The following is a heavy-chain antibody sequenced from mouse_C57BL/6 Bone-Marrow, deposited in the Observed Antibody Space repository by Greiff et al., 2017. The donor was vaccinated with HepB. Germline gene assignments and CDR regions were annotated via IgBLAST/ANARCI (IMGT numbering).Heavy chain of an antibody. CDR1: GFTFSSYG. CDR2: ISSGGSYT. J-gene: IGHJ2*01. D-gene: IGHD1-1*01. V-gene: IGHV5-6*01. Sequence: EVKLMESGGDLVKPGGSLKLSCAASGFTFSSYGMSWVRQTPDKRLEWVATISSGGSYTYYPDSVKGRFTISRDNAKNTLYLQMSSLKSEDTAMYYCARQAVEWGQGTTLTVSS. CDR3: ARQAVE.